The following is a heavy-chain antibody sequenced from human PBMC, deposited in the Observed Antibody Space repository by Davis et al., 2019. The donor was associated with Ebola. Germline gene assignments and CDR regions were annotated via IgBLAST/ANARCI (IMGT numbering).Heavy chain of an antibody. V-gene: IGHV4-61*01. CDR3: ARIGGDYEVVY. J-gene: IGHJ4*02. D-gene: IGHD4-17*01. CDR2: IYKSGST. Sequence: SETLSLTCAVSGGSVTSGIYYRSWIRQPPGKGLEYIGYIYKSGSTNYNSSLRSRVSISLDTSKNQFSLKLSSVTAADTAVYYCARIGGDYEVVYWGQGTLVTVSS. CDR1: GGSVTSGIYY.